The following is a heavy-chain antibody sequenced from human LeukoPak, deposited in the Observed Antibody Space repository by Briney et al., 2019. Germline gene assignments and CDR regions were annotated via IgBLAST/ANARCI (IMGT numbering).Heavy chain of an antibody. V-gene: IGHV1-2*02. Sequence: ASVKVSCKASGYTFTCYYMHWVRQAPGQGLEWMGWINPNSGGTNYAQKFQGRGTMTRDTSISTAYMELSRLRSDDTAVYYCARNMITFAYCDYWGQGTLVTVSS. CDR1: GYTFTCYY. CDR3: ARNMITFAYCDY. CDR2: INPNSGGT. D-gene: IGHD3-16*01. J-gene: IGHJ4*02.